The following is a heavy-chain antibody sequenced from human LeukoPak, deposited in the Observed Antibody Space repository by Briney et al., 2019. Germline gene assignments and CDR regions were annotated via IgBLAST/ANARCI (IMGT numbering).Heavy chain of an antibody. CDR3: ARGGGLAYCGGDCYWDEYFQH. D-gene: IGHD2-21*02. V-gene: IGHV6-1*01. CDR1: GDSVSSNSAA. CDR2: TYYRSKWYN. Sequence: SQTLSLTCAISGDSVSSNSAAWNWIRQSPSRGLEWLGRTYYRSKWYNDYAVSVKSRITINPDTSKNQFSLQLNSVTPEDTAVYYCARGGGLAYCGGDCYWDEYFQHWGQGTLVTVSS. J-gene: IGHJ1*01.